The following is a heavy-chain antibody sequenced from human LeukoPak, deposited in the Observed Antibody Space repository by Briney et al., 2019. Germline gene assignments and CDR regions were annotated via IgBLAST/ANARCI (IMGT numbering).Heavy chain of an antibody. J-gene: IGHJ5*01. CDR1: GYTFTSYG. CDR2: ISAYNGDT. Sequence: ASVKVSCKASGYTFTSYGIIWVRQAPGQGLEWMGWISAYNGDTNYAQKLQGRVTMTTDTSTTTAYMELRSLRSDDTAVYYCARDTWTNGGAAALFGSWGQGTLVTVSS. D-gene: IGHD2-2*01. V-gene: IGHV1-18*01. CDR3: ARDTWTNGGAAALFGS.